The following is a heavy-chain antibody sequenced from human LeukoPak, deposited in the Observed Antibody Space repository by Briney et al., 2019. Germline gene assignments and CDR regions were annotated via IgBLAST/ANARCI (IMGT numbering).Heavy chain of an antibody. CDR1: GYSITSGYY. J-gene: IGHJ6*04. CDR3: ARHNYVPAAMVDV. Sequence: SETLSLTCGVSGYSITSGYYWAWIRQPPGKGLEWIGSIYHSGSTYYNPSLKSRVTISVDTSKNQFSLKLSSVTAADTAVYYCARHNYVPAAMVDVWGKGTTVTVSS. CDR2: IYHSGST. V-gene: IGHV4-38-2*01. D-gene: IGHD2-2*01.